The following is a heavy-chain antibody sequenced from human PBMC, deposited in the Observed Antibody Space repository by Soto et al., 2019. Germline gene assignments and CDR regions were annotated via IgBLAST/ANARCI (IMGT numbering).Heavy chain of an antibody. CDR2: TSYDGDDQ. V-gene: IGHV3-30*18. D-gene: IGHD6-19*01. J-gene: IGHJ3*02. CDR3: AKDRGHIAVAAITGGGDFHI. CDR1: GFTLSSYG. Sequence: QLVESGGGVVQPGTSMRLSCVASGFTLSSYGMHWVRQAQGKGLEWVAATSYDGDDQYYGDSVRGRFTISRDNSKSTVYLQLNSLRAEDTGVYYCAKDRGHIAVAAITGGGDFHIWGQGTMVAVSS.